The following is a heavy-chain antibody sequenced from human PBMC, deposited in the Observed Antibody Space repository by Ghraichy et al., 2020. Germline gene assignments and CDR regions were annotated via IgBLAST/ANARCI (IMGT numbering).Heavy chain of an antibody. V-gene: IGHV3-23*01. CDR2: ISGSGGST. D-gene: IGHD2-2*02. Sequence: GGSLRLSCAASGFTFSSYAMSWVRQAPGKGLEWVSAISGSGGSTYYADSVKGRFTISRDNSKNTLYLQMNSLRAEDTAVYYCAKRGRDIVVVPAAIRGPYDYWGQGTLVTVSS. CDR1: GFTFSSYA. CDR3: AKRGRDIVVVPAAIRGPYDY. J-gene: IGHJ4*02.